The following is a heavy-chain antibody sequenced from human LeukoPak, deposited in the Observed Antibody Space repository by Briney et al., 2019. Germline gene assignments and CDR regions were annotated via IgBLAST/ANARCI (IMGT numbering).Heavy chain of an antibody. D-gene: IGHD3-10*01. CDR1: GGSFSGYY. V-gene: IGHV4-34*01. J-gene: IGHJ4*02. CDR2: INHSGST. CDR3: ARGMVRGEMADY. Sequence: PSETLSLTCAVYGGSFSGYYWSWIRQPPGKGLEWIGEINHSGSTNYNPSLKSRVTISVDTSKNQFSLKLSSVTAADTAVYYCARGMVRGEMADYWGQGTLVTVSS.